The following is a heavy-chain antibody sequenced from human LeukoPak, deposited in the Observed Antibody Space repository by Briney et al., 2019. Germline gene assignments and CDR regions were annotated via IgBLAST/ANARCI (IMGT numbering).Heavy chain of an antibody. CDR1: GFIVSSKY. Sequence: PGGSLRLSCAVSGFIVSSKYMTWVRQAPGKGLEWVSVIYSGGSTYYADSVKGRFTISRDNSKNTLYLQMNSLRAEDTAVYYCASTHLGYCSNVSCQNDYWGQGTLVTVSS. CDR3: ASTHLGYCSNVSCQNDY. J-gene: IGHJ4*02. V-gene: IGHV3-53*01. D-gene: IGHD2-15*01. CDR2: IYSGGST.